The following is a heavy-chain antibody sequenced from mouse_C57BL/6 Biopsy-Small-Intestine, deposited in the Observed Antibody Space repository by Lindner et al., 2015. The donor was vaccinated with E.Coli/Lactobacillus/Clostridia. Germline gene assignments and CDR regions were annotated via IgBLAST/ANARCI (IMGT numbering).Heavy chain of an antibody. D-gene: IGHD1-1*01. V-gene: IGHV1-81*01. Sequence: SVKVSCKASGGTFSSYAISWVRQAPGQGLEWMGGIIPIFGTANYAQKFQGRVTTTADESMSTAYMELSSLRSEDTAVYYCARAYRGYSSGWYYYYGMDVWGQGTTVTVSS. CDR3: ARAYRGYSSGWYYYYGMDV. J-gene: IGHJ1*01. CDR1: GGTFSSYA. CDR2: IIPIFGTA.